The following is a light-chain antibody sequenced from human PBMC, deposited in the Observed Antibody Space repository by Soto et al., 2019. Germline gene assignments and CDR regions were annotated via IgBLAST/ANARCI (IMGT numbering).Light chain of an antibody. CDR2: NAS. CDR1: QSISSW. J-gene: IGKJ1*01. CDR3: QQYNSYAQT. Sequence: DIQMTQSPSTLSASVGDRVTLTCRASQSISSWLAWYHQKPGKAPKLLIYNASSLESGVPSRFSGSGSGTEFTLTISSLQPDDFATYYCQQYNSYAQTCGRGTKVEIK. V-gene: IGKV1-5*03.